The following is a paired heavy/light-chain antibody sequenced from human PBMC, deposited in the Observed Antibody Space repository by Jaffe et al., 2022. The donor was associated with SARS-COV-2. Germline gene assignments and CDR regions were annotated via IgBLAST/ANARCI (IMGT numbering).Light chain of an antibody. CDR2: WAS. Sequence: DIVMTQSPDSLAVSLGERATINCKSSQSVLYSSNNKNYLAWYQQKPGQPPKLLIYWASTRESGVPDRFSGSGSGTDFTLTISSLQAEDVAVYYCQQYYTTPYTFGQGTKVEIK. J-gene: IGKJ2*01. CDR3: QQYYTTPYT. V-gene: IGKV4-1*01. CDR1: QSVLYSSNNKNY.
Heavy chain of an antibody. Sequence: EVQLVESGGGLVKPGGSLRLSCAASGFTFSSYSMNWVRQAPGKGLEWVSSISTGSTYIYYADSLKGRFTISRDNAKNSLYLQMNSLRAEDTAVYYCARGELLPYYFDFWGQGTLVTVSS. CDR3: ARGELLPYYFDF. V-gene: IGHV3-21*01. CDR1: GFTFSSYS. D-gene: IGHD3-16*01. J-gene: IGHJ4*02. CDR2: ISTGSTYI.